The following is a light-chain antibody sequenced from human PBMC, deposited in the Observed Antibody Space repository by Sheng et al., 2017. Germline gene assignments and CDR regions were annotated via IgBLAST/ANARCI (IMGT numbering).Light chain of an antibody. CDR1: SSDVGAYNF. Sequence: QSALTQPASVSGSPGQSITVSCAGTSSDVGAYNFVSWYQQHPGKAPKLIIYDVSYRPSGVSNRFSGSKSGNTASLTISGLQAEDEADYYCSSYTSGSTLVFGGGTKLTVL. CDR2: DVS. J-gene: IGLJ2*01. V-gene: IGLV2-14*03. CDR3: SSYTSGSTLV.